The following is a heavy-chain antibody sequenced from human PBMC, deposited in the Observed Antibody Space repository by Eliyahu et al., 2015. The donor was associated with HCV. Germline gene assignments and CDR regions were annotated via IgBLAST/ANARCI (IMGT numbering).Heavy chain of an antibody. CDR3: AHRRVYDYVWGSYRPDAFDI. CDR2: IYWNDDK. Sequence: QITLKESGPTLVKPTQTLTLTCTFSGFSLSTSGVGVGWIRQPPGKALEWLALIYWNDDKRYSPIPKSRLTITKDTSKNQVVLTMTNMDPVDTATYYCAHRRVYDYVWGSYRPDAFDIWGQGTMVTVSS. D-gene: IGHD3-16*02. CDR1: GFSLSTSGVG. J-gene: IGHJ3*02. V-gene: IGHV2-5*01.